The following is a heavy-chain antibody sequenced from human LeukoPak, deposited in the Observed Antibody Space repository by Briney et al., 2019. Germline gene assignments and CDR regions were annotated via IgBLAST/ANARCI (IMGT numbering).Heavy chain of an antibody. Sequence: PGGSLRLSCTVSGSTISGYWMSWVRQAPGKGLEWVANIKQDGSEKYYVDSVKGRFTISRDNAKVSPYLQLDSLRVEDTAIYYCVRDWDFWGQGTLVIVSS. CDR1: GSTISGYW. V-gene: IGHV3-7*03. J-gene: IGHJ4*02. CDR2: IKQDGSEK. CDR3: VRDWDF.